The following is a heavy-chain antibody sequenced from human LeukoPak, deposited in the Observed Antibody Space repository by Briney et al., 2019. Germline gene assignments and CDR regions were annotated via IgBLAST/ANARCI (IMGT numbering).Heavy chain of an antibody. Sequence: SETLSLTCTVSGGSITSGYYYWNWIRQPAGKGLEWIGRIYTSGSTNYNPSLKSRVTMSVDTSKNQFSLKLSSVTAADTAVYYCARSIKTTGWRTQRLMRRYFDLWGRGALVTVSS. V-gene: IGHV4-61*02. J-gene: IGHJ2*01. CDR1: GGSITSGYYY. CDR2: IYTSGST. D-gene: IGHD6-19*01. CDR3: ARSIKTTGWRTQRLMRRYFDL.